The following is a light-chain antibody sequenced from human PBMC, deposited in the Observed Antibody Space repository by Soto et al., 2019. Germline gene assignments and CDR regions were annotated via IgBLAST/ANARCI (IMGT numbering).Light chain of an antibody. Sequence: QSPLAQPASVSGSPGRSITISCAGTSSDVGSYNLVSWYQQHPGKAPKLMIYEGSKRPSGVSNRFSGSKSGNTASLTISWLQAEDEDDYYCCSYAGSSSYVFGTGTKVTVL. CDR2: EGS. J-gene: IGLJ1*01. CDR3: CSYAGSSSYV. V-gene: IGLV2-23*01. CDR1: SSDVGSYNL.